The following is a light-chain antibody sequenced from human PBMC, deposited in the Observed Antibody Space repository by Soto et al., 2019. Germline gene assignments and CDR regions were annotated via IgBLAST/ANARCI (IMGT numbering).Light chain of an antibody. CDR3: QQRDIWPWT. V-gene: IGKV3D-20*02. Sequence: ILMTQSPVTLSLSPGGIATLSCSSSQSVSSSYLAWYQQEPGQAPRLLMYDASKRATGIPARFSGSGSGTDFTLTISSLEPEDFAVYYCQQRDIWPWTFGQGTKVDI. J-gene: IGKJ1*01. CDR1: QSVSSSY. CDR2: DAS.